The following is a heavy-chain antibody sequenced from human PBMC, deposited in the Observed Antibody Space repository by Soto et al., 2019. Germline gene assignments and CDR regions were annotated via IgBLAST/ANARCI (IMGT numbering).Heavy chain of an antibody. Sequence: SETLSLTCAVYGGSFSGYYWSCIRQPPWKGLEWIGEINHSGSTNYNPSLKSRVTISVDTSKNQFSLKLGSVTAADTAVYYCARARVYYSLGGYYYYYGMDVWGQGTTVTVSS. CDR3: ARARVYYSLGGYYYYYGMDV. D-gene: IGHD3-22*01. J-gene: IGHJ6*02. CDR1: GGSFSGYY. CDR2: INHSGST. V-gene: IGHV4-34*01.